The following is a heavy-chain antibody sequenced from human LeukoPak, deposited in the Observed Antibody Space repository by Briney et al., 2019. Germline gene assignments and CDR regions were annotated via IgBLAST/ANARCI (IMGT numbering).Heavy chain of an antibody. CDR2: IIPILGIA. D-gene: IGHD1-20*01. CDR3: ARDLGGNWNHPVGY. Sequence: GASVKVSCKASGGTFSSYAISWVRPAPGQGLEWMGRIIPILGIANYAQKFQGRVTITADKSTSTAYMELSSLRSEDTAVYYCARDLGGNWNHPVGYRGQGTLVTVSS. CDR1: GGTFSSYA. J-gene: IGHJ4*02. V-gene: IGHV1-69*04.